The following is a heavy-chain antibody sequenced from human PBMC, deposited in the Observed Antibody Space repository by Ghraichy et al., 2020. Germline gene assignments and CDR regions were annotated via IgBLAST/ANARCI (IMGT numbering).Heavy chain of an antibody. J-gene: IGHJ4*02. CDR1: GFKFRNYG. CDR2: INISGGST. D-gene: IGHD5-12*01. Sequence: GGSLRLSCAASGFKFRNYGMTWVRQAPGKGLEWVADINISGGSTNYADSVKGRFTISRDNFKNPLYLQMNSLREDDTAIYYCAKEGRWLGYYFDYWGQGILVTVSS. CDR3: AKEGRWLGYYFDY. V-gene: IGHV3-23*01.